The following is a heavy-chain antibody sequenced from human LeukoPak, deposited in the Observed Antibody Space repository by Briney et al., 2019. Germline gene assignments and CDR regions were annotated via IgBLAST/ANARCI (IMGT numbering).Heavy chain of an antibody. D-gene: IGHD1-26*01. J-gene: IGHJ3*02. CDR1: GFTFSSYS. V-gene: IGHV3-53*01. Sequence: GGSLRLSCAASGFTFSSYSMNWVRQAPGKGLEWVSIIYSGGSTFYADSVKGRFTISRDNSKNTLYLQMNSLRAEDTAVYYCARGGSYLSAFDIWGQGTMVTVSS. CDR3: ARGGSYLSAFDI. CDR2: IYSGGST.